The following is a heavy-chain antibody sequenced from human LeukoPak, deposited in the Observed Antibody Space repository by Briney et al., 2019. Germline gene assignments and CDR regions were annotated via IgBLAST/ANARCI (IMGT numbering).Heavy chain of an antibody. CDR1: GYTFTSYD. J-gene: IGHJ4*02. Sequence: GASVTVSCKASGYTFTSYDINWVRQATGQGLEWMGWMNPNSGNTGYAQKVQGRVTMTRNTSISTAYMELSSLRSEDTAVYYCARAPSPRRDGYNLDYWGQGTLVTVSS. D-gene: IGHD5-24*01. CDR3: ARAPSPRRDGYNLDY. V-gene: IGHV1-8*01. CDR2: MNPNSGNT.